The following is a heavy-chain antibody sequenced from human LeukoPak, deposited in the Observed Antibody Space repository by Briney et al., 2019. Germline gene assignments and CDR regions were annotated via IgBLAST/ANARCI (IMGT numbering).Heavy chain of an antibody. CDR1: GGSFSGYY. Sequence: PSETLSLTCTVYGGSFSGYYWSWIRQPPGRGLEWIGEINHSGSTNYNPSLKSRVTISVDTSKNQFSLKLSSVTAADTAVYYCARAKNRLWLRYYYFHYWGQGTLVTVSS. CDR3: ARAKNRLWLRYYYFHY. CDR2: INHSGST. D-gene: IGHD5-18*01. V-gene: IGHV4-34*01. J-gene: IGHJ4*02.